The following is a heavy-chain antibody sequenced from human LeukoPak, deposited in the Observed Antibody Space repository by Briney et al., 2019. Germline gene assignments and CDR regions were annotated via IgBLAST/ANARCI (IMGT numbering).Heavy chain of an antibody. CDR1: GFAFNDYW. J-gene: IGHJ4*02. Sequence: GGSLRLSCAASGFAFNDYWMNWVRQVPGKGLMWVARINSDGTRTTYADPVKGRFTVSRDNAKNTLYLQMNSLRAEDTAVCYCVRGRFGGYFDHWGQGSLVTVSS. CDR2: INSDGTRT. V-gene: IGHV3-74*01. D-gene: IGHD2-15*01. CDR3: VRGRFGGYFDH.